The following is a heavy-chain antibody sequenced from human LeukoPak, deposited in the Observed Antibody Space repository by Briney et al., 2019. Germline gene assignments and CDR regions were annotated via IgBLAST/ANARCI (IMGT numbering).Heavy chain of an antibody. CDR3: ARSPYSGSYSNWFDP. V-gene: IGHV3-21*01. J-gene: IGHJ5*02. D-gene: IGHD1-26*01. CDR2: ISSSSSYI. CDR1: GFTFSSYR. Sequence: GGSLRLSCAASGFTFSSYRMNWVRQAPGKGLEWVSSISSSSSYIYYADSVEGRITVSRDNAKNSLYLQMNSLRAEDTAVYYCARSPYSGSYSNWFDPWGQGTLVTVSS.